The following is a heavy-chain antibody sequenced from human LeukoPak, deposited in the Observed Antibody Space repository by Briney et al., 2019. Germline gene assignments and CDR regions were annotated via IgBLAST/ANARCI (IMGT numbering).Heavy chain of an antibody. CDR1: GGSISSSSYY. D-gene: IGHD3/OR15-3a*01. CDR2: IYYSGST. J-gene: IGHJ6*03. V-gene: IGHV4-39*01. Sequence: SETLSLTCTVSGGSISSSSYYWGWIRQPPGKGMEWNGSIYYSGSTNYNLSLKSRVTISVDTSKNQFSLKLSSVTAADTAVYYCARLRTGYYYYYMDVWGKGTTVTVSS. CDR3: ARLRTGYYYYYMDV.